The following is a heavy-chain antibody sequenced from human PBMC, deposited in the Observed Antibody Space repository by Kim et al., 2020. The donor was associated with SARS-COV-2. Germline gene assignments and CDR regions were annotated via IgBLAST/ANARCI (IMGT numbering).Heavy chain of an antibody. D-gene: IGHD2-15*01. J-gene: IGHJ4*02. Sequence: SETLSLTCTVSGGSVSSSSYYWGWIRQPPGKGLEWIGNIYYSGSTYYNPSLKSRVTTSVDTSKNQFSLKLSSVTATDTAVYYCARVAEGYYFDFWGQGTLVTVSS. CDR1: GGSVSSSSYY. CDR3: ARVAEGYYFDF. CDR2: IYYSGST. V-gene: IGHV4-39*01.